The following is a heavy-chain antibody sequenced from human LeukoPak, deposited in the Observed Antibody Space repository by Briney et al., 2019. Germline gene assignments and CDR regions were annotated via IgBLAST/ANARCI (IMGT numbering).Heavy chain of an antibody. CDR2: IYYSGST. V-gene: IGHV4-39*01. D-gene: IGHD3-10*01. J-gene: IGHJ4*02. CDR1: GGSISSSSYY. CDR3: ARISGEFDFDY. Sequence: PSETLSLTCTVSGGSISSSSYYWGWVRQPPGKGLEWIGSIYYSGSTYYNPSLKSRVTISVDTSKNQFSLKLSSVTAADTAVYYCARISGEFDFDYWGQGTLVTVSS.